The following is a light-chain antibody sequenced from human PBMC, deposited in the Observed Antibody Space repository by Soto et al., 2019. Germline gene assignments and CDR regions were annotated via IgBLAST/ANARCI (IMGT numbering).Light chain of an antibody. CDR2: RAS. CDR1: QSISSN. V-gene: IGKV3-15*01. J-gene: IGKJ1*01. Sequence: EIVMTQSPATLSVSPGERATLSCRASQSISSNLAWYQRKLGQAPRLLIYRASTRATGIPARFSGSGSGTEFTLTISSLQSADFALYSGLQYEHWPQTFGQGTKVEL. CDR3: LQYEHWPQT.